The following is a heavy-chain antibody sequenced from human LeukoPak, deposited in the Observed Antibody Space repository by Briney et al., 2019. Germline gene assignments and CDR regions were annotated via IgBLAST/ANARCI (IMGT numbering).Heavy chain of an antibody. CDR1: GGSISSSSYY. CDR2: IYYSGSN. J-gene: IGHJ4*02. CDR3: ARLPGGPLLRYFDWLFLFDY. V-gene: IGHV4-39*01. D-gene: IGHD3-9*01. Sequence: PETLCLTCTVSGGSISSSSYYWGWIRQPPGEGREWIGRIYYSGSNYYHPSLKNRLTIPLDTSKNQFSLKLSSLTAADTAVYYCARLPGGPLLRYFDWLFLFDYWGQGTLVTVSS.